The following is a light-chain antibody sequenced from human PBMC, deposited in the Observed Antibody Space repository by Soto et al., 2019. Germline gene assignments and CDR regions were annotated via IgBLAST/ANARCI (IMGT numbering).Light chain of an antibody. CDR1: QGISSY. CDR3: QQYNSYSWT. Sequence: IHLTPSPSSLSASGGDTVTITFRASQGISSYLAWYQQKLGKAPKVLIYAASTLQSGVPSRFSGSGSGTDFTLTISSLQPEDFATYYCQQYNSYSWTFGQGTKVDIK. J-gene: IGKJ1*01. V-gene: IGKV1-9*01. CDR2: AAS.